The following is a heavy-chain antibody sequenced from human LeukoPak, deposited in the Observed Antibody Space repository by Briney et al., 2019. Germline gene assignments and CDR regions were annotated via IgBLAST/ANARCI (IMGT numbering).Heavy chain of an antibody. J-gene: IGHJ4*02. CDR1: GFTFSSYG. CDR3: AKEHYDFWSGYYLTRLDY. D-gene: IGHD3-3*01. CDR2: IWYDGSNK. Sequence: HSGGSLRLSCAASGFTFSSYGMHWVRQAPGKGLEWVAVIWYDGSNKYYADSVKGRFTISRDNSKNTLYLQMNSLRAEDTAVYYCAKEHYDFWSGYYLTRLDYWGQGTLVTVSS. V-gene: IGHV3-33*06.